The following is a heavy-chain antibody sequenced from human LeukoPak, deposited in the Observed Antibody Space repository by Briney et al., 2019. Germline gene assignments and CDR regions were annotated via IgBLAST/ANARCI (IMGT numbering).Heavy chain of an antibody. CDR3: ATGYDFWSGYWPFDY. D-gene: IGHD3-3*01. CDR1: GYTLTELS. CDR2: FDPEDGET. Sequence: GASVKVSCKVSGYTLTELSMHWVRQAPGKGLEWMGGFDPEDGETIYAQKFQGRVTMTEDTSTDTAYMELSSLRSEDTAVYYCATGYDFWSGYWPFDYWGQGTLVTVSS. V-gene: IGHV1-24*01. J-gene: IGHJ4*02.